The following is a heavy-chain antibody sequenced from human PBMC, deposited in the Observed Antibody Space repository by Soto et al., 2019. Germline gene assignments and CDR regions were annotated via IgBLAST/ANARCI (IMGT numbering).Heavy chain of an antibody. J-gene: IGHJ4*02. Sequence: HGGSMRLACASSGVTFSSYAMHLVRKAPGKGLEWVAVISYDGSNKYYADSVKGRFTISRDNSKNTLYLQMNSLRAEDTAVYYCARIAVAGIFDYWGQGTLVTVSS. CDR3: ARIAVAGIFDY. D-gene: IGHD6-19*01. CDR1: GVTFSSYA. CDR2: ISYDGSNK. V-gene: IGHV3-30-3*01.